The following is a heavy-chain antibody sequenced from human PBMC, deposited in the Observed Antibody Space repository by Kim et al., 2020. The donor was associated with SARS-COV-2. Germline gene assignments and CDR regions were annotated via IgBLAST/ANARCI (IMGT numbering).Heavy chain of an antibody. D-gene: IGHD5-18*01. J-gene: IGHJ6*02. V-gene: IGHV5-51*01. CDR3: ARAPGYTYSLNFPLLDYGVDA. CDR2: IYPGDSNT. Sequence: GESLKISCKASGYIFTYYWIGWVRQMPGKGLEWIGIIYPGDSNTKYSPSFEGQVTISADKSIATAYLQWSSLKASDSALYYCARAPGYTYSLNFPLLDYGVDAWGQATTATVSS. CDR1: GYIFTYYW.